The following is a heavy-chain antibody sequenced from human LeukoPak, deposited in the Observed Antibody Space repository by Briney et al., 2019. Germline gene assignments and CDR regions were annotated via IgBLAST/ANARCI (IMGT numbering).Heavy chain of an antibody. CDR2: IYTSGST. CDR1: GGSISSYY. Sequence: SETLSLTCTVSGGSISSYYWSWIRQPAGKGLEWIGRIYTSGSTNYNPSLKSRVTMSVDTSKNQFSLKLSSVTAADTAVYYCAREGLSGTTSWFDYWGQGTLVTVSS. CDR3: AREGLSGTTSWFDY. J-gene: IGHJ4*02. V-gene: IGHV4-4*07. D-gene: IGHD1-26*01.